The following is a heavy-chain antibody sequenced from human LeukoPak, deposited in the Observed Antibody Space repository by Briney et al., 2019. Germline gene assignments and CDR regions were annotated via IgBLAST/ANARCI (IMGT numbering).Heavy chain of an antibody. Sequence: PGGSLRLSCAASGFAFDDYAMHWVRQAPGKGLEWVSLISGDGGSTYYADSVKGRFTISRDNSKNSLYLQMNSLRTEDTALYYCAKGGYSGYDLLPFHYWGQGTLVTVSS. CDR1: GFAFDDYA. CDR3: AKGGYSGYDLLPFHY. CDR2: ISGDGGST. V-gene: IGHV3-43*02. D-gene: IGHD5-12*01. J-gene: IGHJ4*02.